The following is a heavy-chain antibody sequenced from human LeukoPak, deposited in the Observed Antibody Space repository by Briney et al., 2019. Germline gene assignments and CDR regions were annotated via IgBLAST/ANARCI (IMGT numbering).Heavy chain of an antibody. CDR2: ISSISYI. Sequence: GGSLRLSCAASGFTFSSYSMNWVRQAPGKGLEWVSSISSISYIYYADSVKGRFTISRDNAKNSLYLQVNSLRAEDTAVYYCARSRDGYNLDYWGQGTLVTVSS. D-gene: IGHD5-24*01. J-gene: IGHJ4*02. V-gene: IGHV3-21*01. CDR1: GFTFSSYS. CDR3: ARSRDGYNLDY.